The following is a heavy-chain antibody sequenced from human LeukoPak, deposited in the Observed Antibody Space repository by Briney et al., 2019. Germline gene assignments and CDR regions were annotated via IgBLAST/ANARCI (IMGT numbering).Heavy chain of an antibody. D-gene: IGHD2-15*01. CDR3: ARGDCSSDTCYLPEYFQH. CDR2: INPNSGGT. CDR1: GYTFTGYY. J-gene: IGHJ1*01. V-gene: IGHV1-2*02. Sequence: ASVKVSCKASGYTFTGYYMHWVRQAPGQGLEWMAWINPNSGGTNYAQKLQGRVTMTTDTSTSTAYMELRSLRPDDTAVYYCARGDCSSDTCYLPEYFQHWGQGTLVTVSS.